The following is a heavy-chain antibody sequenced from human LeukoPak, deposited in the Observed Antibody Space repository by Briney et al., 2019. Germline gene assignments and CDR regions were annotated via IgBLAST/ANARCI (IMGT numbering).Heavy chain of an antibody. Sequence: GGSLRLSCAASGFTFSSYDMNWVRQARGRGLEWVSYISSSGSTIYYADSVKGRFTISGDNDKNSLYLQRNSLRAEDTAVDYCARDAHSGSYSIWNACDIWGKGTMVTVSS. D-gene: IGHD1-26*01. J-gene: IGHJ3*02. V-gene: IGHV3-48*03. CDR3: ARDAHSGSYSIWNACDI. CDR1: GFTFSSYD. CDR2: ISSSGSTI.